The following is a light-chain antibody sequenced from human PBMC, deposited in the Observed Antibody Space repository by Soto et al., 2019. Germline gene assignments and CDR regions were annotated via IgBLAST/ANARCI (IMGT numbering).Light chain of an antibody. CDR1: SSDVGGYNY. J-gene: IGLJ2*01. CDR3: SSYTSSSTPVV. Sequence: QSALTQPASVSGSPGQPITISCTGTSSDVGGYNYVSWYQQPPGKAPKLMIYDVSNRPSGVSNRFSGSKSGNTASLTISGLQAEDEADYYCSSYTSSSTPVVFGGGTKLTVL. V-gene: IGLV2-14*01. CDR2: DVS.